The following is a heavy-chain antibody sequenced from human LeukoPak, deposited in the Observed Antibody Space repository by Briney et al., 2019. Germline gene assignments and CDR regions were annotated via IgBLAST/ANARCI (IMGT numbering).Heavy chain of an antibody. J-gene: IGHJ4*02. Sequence: GGPLRLSCAASGFTFSSYWMHWVRQAPGKGLVWVSRINSDGSSTSYADSVKGRFTISRDNAKNTLYLQMNSLRAEDTAVYYCARDRHRGYSGYEADYWGQGTLVTVSS. D-gene: IGHD5-12*01. CDR2: INSDGSST. CDR3: ARDRHRGYSGYEADY. CDR1: GFTFSSYW. V-gene: IGHV3-74*01.